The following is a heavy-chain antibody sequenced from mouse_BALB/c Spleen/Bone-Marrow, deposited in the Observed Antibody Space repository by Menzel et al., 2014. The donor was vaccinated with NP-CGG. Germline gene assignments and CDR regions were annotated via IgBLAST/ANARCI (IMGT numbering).Heavy chain of an antibody. J-gene: IGHJ4*01. CDR3: TRDLYDGYYYYAMDY. CDR2: ISSGGSYT. V-gene: IGHV5-6-4*01. Sequence: EVKLQESGGGLVKPGGSLKLSCAASGFTFSSYTMSWVRQTPEKRLEWVATISSGGSYTYYPDSVKGRFTISRDNAKNTLYLQMSSLKSEDTAMYYCTRDLYDGYYYYAMDYWGQGTPVTASS. D-gene: IGHD2-3*01. CDR1: GFTFSSYT.